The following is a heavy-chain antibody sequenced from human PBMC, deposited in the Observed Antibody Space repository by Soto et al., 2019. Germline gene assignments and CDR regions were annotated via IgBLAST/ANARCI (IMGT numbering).Heavy chain of an antibody. D-gene: IGHD3-10*01. Sequence: PGGSLRLSCISSGFTFRTYTMNWVRQAPAKGLEWVSGIRGFSPYTFYAESVRGRFTISRDNAKNSLDLQMDSLRAEDTAVYYCARDRGYDAHDYYYNAMDVWGQGTTVTVSS. J-gene: IGHJ6*02. CDR1: GFTFRTYT. CDR2: IRGFSPYT. CDR3: ARDRGYDAHDYYYNAMDV. V-gene: IGHV3-21*01.